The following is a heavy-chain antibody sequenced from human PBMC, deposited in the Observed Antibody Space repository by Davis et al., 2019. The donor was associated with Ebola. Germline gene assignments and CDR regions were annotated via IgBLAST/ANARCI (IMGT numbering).Heavy chain of an antibody. V-gene: IGHV4-39*01. Sequence: MPSETLSLTCTVSGGSISSSSYYWGWIRQPPGKGLEWIGSIYYSGSTYYSPSLKSRVTISVDTSKNQFSLKLSSVTAADTAVYYCARLGRAGTGRVDYWGQGTLVTISS. CDR2: IYYSGST. CDR1: GGSISSSSYY. J-gene: IGHJ4*02. D-gene: IGHD6-19*01. CDR3: ARLGRAGTGRVDY.